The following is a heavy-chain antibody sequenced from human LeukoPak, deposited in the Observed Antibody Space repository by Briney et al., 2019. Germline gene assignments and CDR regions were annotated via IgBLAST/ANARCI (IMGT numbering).Heavy chain of an antibody. V-gene: IGHV3-53*01. CDR2: IYSGGST. J-gene: IGHJ4*02. D-gene: IGHD3-10*01. Sequence: GGSLRLSCAASGFTVSSNYMSWVRQAPGKGLEWVSVIYSGGSTYYADSVKGRFTISRDNSKNTLYLQMNSLSAEDTAVYYCATWFGELLSDYFDYWGQGTLVTVSS. CDR1: GFTVSSNY. CDR3: ATWFGELLSDYFDY.